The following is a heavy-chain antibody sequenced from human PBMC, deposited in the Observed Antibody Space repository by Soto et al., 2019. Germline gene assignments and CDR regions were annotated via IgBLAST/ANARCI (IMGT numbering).Heavy chain of an antibody. CDR1: GFTFSSYS. V-gene: IGHV3-48*01. CDR2: ISSSSSTI. Sequence: GGSLRLSCAASGFTFSSYSMNWVRQAPGKGLEWVSYISSSSSTIYYADSVKGRFTISRDNAKNSLYLQMNSLRAEDTAVYYCARDSEENWFDPWGQGTLVTVSS. CDR3: ARDSEENWFDP. J-gene: IGHJ5*02.